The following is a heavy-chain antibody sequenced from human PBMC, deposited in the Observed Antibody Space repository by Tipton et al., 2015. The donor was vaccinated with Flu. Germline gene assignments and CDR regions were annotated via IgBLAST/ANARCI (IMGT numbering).Heavy chain of an antibody. CDR1: GFTFSRYG. CDR2: ISGSGGTK. Sequence: QLVQSGGGLVQPGGSLRLSCAASGFTFSRYGMSWVRQAPGKGLEWVSGISGSGGTKYLADSVKGRFTISRDFAKNTLYLQMNSLTAEDTAVYYCAKVIPELVAGLDYWGQGTLVTVSS. J-gene: IGHJ4*02. CDR3: AKVIPELVAGLDY. D-gene: IGHD6-19*01. V-gene: IGHV3-23*04.